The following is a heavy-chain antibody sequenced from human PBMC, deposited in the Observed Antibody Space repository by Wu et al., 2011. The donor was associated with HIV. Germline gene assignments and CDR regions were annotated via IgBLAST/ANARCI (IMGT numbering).Heavy chain of an antibody. D-gene: IGHD2-2*01. Sequence: VQLVQSGAEVKKPGASVKVSCKASGYTFSDYYMHWVRQAPGQGLEWMGWINPEDGETIYAEKFQGRVTITADTSTDTAYMELSSLRSEDTAVYYCATAGDIVVVPAAKRPYYYYYYMDVWAKGPRSPSP. J-gene: IGHJ6*03. V-gene: IGHV1-69-2*01. CDR1: GYTFSDYY. CDR3: ATAGDIVVVPAAKRPYYYYYYMDV. CDR2: INPEDGET.